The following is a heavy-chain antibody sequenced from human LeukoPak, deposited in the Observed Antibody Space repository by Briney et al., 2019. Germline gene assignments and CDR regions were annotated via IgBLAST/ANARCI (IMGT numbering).Heavy chain of an antibody. CDR1: GFTFSSYA. Sequence: GGSLRLSCAASGFTFSSYAMSWVRQAPGKGLEWVSVITGGGGNTYYADFVKGRFTISRDNAKNSLYLQTNSLRAEDTAVYYCARDRGVYSRTLEDWGQGTLVTVSS. D-gene: IGHD6-13*01. V-gene: IGHV3-23*01. J-gene: IGHJ4*02. CDR2: ITGGGGNT. CDR3: ARDRGVYSRTLED.